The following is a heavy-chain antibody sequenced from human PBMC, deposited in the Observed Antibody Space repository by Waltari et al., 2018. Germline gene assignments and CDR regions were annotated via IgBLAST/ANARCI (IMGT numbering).Heavy chain of an antibody. CDR3: ARDDYYYDSSGHLF. J-gene: IGHJ4*02. CDR2: IIPIFGTA. D-gene: IGHD3-22*01. Sequence: QVQLVQSGAEVKKPGASVKVSCKASGYTFTGYYMHWVRQAPGQGLEWMGGIIPIFGTANYAQKFQGRVTITADESTSTAYMELSSLRSEDTAVYYCARDDYYYDSSGHLFWGQGTLVTVSS. V-gene: IGHV1-69*01. CDR1: GYTFTGYY.